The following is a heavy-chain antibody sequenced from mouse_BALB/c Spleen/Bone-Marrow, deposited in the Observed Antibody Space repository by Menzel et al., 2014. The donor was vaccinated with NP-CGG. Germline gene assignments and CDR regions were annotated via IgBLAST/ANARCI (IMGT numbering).Heavy chain of an antibody. J-gene: IGHJ4*01. V-gene: IGHV1-80*01. CDR3: ATVITLHAMDY. CDR2: IYPGDGDT. D-gene: IGHD2-4*01. Sequence: VQGVESGAELVRPGSSVKISCKASGYAFSSYWINWVKQRPGQGLEWIGQIYPGDGDTNYNGKFKGKATLTADKSSSTAYMQLISLASEDSAVYFCATVITLHAMDYWGQGTSVTVSS. CDR1: GYAFSSYW.